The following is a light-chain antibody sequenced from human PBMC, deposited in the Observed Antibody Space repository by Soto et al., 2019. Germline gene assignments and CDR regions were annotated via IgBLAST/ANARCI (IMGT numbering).Light chain of an antibody. CDR3: QQRSNFIT. CDR2: GAS. CDR1: QSISSN. Sequence: DIVMTQSPATLSVSPWERATLSCRASQSISSNLAWYQQKPGQAPRLLIYGASSRATGIPDRFSGSGSGTEFTLTINSLQSEDFAVYYCQQRSNFITFGQGTRLEIK. V-gene: IGKV3D-15*01. J-gene: IGKJ5*01.